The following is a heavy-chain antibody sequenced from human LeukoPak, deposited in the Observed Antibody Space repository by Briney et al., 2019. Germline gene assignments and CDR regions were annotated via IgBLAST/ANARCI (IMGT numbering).Heavy chain of an antibody. Sequence: SETLSLTCAVYGGSFSGYYWSWIRQPPGKGLEWIGEINHSGSTTYNPSLKSRITISVDTSKNQFSLKLSSVTAADTAVYYCARHSPYGSGSLSWFDPWGQGTLVTVSS. CDR2: INHSGST. J-gene: IGHJ5*02. V-gene: IGHV4-34*01. D-gene: IGHD3-10*01. CDR3: ARHSPYGSGSLSWFDP. CDR1: GGSFSGYY.